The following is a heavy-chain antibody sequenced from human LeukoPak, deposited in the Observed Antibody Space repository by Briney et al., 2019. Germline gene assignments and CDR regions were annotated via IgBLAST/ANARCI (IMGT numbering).Heavy chain of an antibody. J-gene: IGHJ4*02. Sequence: PSETLSLTCTVSGGSISSYYWSWIRQPPGKGLEWIGYIYYSGSTNYNPSLKSRVTISVDTSKNQFSLKLSSGAVAETAVYYCARDRHYGDLLYFDYWGQGTLVTVSS. V-gene: IGHV4-59*01. D-gene: IGHD4-17*01. CDR3: ARDRHYGDLLYFDY. CDR2: IYYSGST. CDR1: GGSISSYY.